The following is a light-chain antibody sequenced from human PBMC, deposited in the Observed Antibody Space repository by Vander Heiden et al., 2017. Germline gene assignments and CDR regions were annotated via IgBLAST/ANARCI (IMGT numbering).Light chain of an antibody. V-gene: IGKV3-20*01. CDR3: QQYGSSPFMYT. CDR1: QSVSSDY. Sequence: EIVLTQSPGTLSLSPGDRATITCRASQSVSSDYVACYQQPPDQAPSLLIPGSSRRATGIPDRFSCSGSGTDFTLTIRRLGPEDFGVYFCQQYGSSPFMYTFGQGTKLEIK. CDR2: GSS. J-gene: IGKJ2*01.